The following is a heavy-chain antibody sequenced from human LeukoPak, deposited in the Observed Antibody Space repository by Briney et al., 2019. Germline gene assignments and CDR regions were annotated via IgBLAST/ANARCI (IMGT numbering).Heavy chain of an antibody. J-gene: IGHJ5*02. Sequence: SETLSLTCAVYGGSFSGYYWSWIRQPPGEGLEWIGSIYDSGSTYYNPSLKSRVTISVDTSKNQFSLKLNSVTAADTAVYYCARHYGPWGQGTLVTVSS. CDR2: IYDSGST. CDR3: ARHYGP. CDR1: GGSFSGYY. V-gene: IGHV4-34*01. D-gene: IGHD3-16*01.